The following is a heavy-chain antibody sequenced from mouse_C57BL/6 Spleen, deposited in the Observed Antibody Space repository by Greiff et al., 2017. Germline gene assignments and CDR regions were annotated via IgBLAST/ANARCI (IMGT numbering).Heavy chain of an antibody. CDR1: GYTFPSYW. V-gene: IGHV1-69*01. J-gene: IGHJ2*01. D-gene: IGHD1-1*01. Sequence: QVQLQQPGAELVMPGASVTLSCKASGYTFPSYWMHWVKQRPGQGLVWIGVIDPYDRYTNYTPKFKCKATVTVDKSSSTAYMQLSSRTSEDSAVDYGARSATTVVPHFDYWGQGTTRTVSS. CDR3: ARSATTVVPHFDY. CDR2: IDPYDRYT.